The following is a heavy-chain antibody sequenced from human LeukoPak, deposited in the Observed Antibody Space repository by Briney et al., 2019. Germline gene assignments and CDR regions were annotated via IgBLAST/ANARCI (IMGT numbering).Heavy chain of an antibody. CDR2: ISGSGGST. V-gene: IGHV3-23*01. CDR1: GFTFSSYA. Sequence: GGSLRLSCAASGFTFSSYAMSWVRQAPGKGLEWVSAISGSGGSTYYADSVKGRFTISRDNAKNSLYLQMSSLRAEDTAVYYCATHRRVVGATAYFDYWGQGTLVTVSS. J-gene: IGHJ4*02. D-gene: IGHD1-26*01. CDR3: ATHRRVVGATAYFDY.